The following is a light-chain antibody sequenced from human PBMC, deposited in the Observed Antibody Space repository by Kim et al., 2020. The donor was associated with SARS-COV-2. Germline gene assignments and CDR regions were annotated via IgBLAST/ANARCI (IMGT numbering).Light chain of an antibody. CDR1: SSNIGSDY. CDR3: AGWDDSLSGNYV. CDR2: RNN. V-gene: IGLV1-47*01. Sequence: QSVLTQPPSASGTPGQRVTISCSGSSSNIGSDYIYWYQQLPGAAPKLLIYRNNQRPSGVPDRFSGSKSGTSASLVISGLRSEDEADYYCAGWDDSLSGNYVFGSGTKVTVL. J-gene: IGLJ1*01.